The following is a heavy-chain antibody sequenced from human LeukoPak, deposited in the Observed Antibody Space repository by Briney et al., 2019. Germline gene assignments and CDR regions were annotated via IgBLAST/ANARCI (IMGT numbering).Heavy chain of an antibody. J-gene: IGHJ3*02. D-gene: IGHD3-16*01. Sequence: SETLSLTCIVSGESISSSIYYWAWVRQPPGKGLEWIGTVFYNGATQYSPSLRSRVTISIDTSTNQFSLKLTSVTAADTAVYYCARGRGIPRDGAFDIWGQGTMVTVSS. CDR2: VFYNGAT. V-gene: IGHV4-39*07. CDR1: GESISSSIYY. CDR3: ARGRGIPRDGAFDI.